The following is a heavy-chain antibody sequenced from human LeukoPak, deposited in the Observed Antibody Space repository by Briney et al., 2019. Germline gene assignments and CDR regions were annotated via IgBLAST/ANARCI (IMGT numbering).Heavy chain of an antibody. D-gene: IGHD1-26*01. V-gene: IGHV3-74*01. CDR2: MNSDGSTT. CDR1: GFTFSNYR. J-gene: IGHJ4*02. Sequence: GGSLRLSCAASGFTFSNYRMHWVRQAPGKGLVWVSRMNSDGSTTAYADSVKGRFTISRDNAKNTLYLQMNSLRAEDTAVYYCARDGIVGAYNSGNDYWGQGTLVTVSS. CDR3: ARDGIVGAYNSGNDY.